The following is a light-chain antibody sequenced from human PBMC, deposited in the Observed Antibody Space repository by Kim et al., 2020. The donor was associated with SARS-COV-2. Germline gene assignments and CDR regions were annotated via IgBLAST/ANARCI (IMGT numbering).Light chain of an antibody. Sequence: ESVGDRVTITCRTSQGISSYLAWYQQKPGRAPKLLIYTASTLQSGVPSRFSGSGSGADFTLTISSLQPEDFATYYCQQVNSFPLTFGGGTKVDIK. CDR2: TAS. V-gene: IGKV1-9*01. CDR3: QQVNSFPLT. J-gene: IGKJ4*01. CDR1: QGISSY.